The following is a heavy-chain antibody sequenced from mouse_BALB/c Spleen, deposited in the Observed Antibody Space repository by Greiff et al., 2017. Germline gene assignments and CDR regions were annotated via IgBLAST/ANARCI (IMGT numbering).Heavy chain of an antibody. CDR3: ARRPYYYGSAVFAY. J-gene: IGHJ3*01. CDR1: GFNIKDYY. Sequence: VQLKESGAELVRPGALVKLSCKASGFNIKDYYMHWVKQRPEQGLEWIGWIDPENGNTIYDPKFQGKASITADTSSNTAYLQLSSLTSEDTAVYYCARRPYYYGSAVFAYWGQGTLVTVSA. V-gene: IGHV14-1*02. D-gene: IGHD1-1*01. CDR2: IDPENGNT.